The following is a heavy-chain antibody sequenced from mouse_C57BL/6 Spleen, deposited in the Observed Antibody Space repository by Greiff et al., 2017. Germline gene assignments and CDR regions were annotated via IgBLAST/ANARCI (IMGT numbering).Heavy chain of an antibody. Sequence: QVQLQQPGAVLVMPGASVKLSCKASGYTFTSYWMHWVKQRPGQGLEWIGEIDPSDSYTNYNQKFKGKSTLTVDKSSSTAYMQLSSLTSEDSAVYYCARSVYYSNYDYWGQGTTLTVSS. CDR3: ARSVYYSNYDY. CDR2: IDPSDSYT. CDR1: GYTFTSYW. V-gene: IGHV1-69*01. J-gene: IGHJ2*01. D-gene: IGHD2-5*01.